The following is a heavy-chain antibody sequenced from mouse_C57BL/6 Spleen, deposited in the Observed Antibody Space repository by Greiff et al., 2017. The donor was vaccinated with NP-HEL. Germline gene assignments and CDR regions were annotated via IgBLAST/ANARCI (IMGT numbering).Heavy chain of an antibody. CDR3: AKGSNYVFDV. CDR2: ISYDGSN. Sequence: EVQLVESGPGLVKPSQSLSLTCSVTGYSITSGYYWNWIRQFPGNKLEWMGYISYDGSNNYNPSLKNRISITRDTSKNQFFLKLNSVTTEDTATYYCAKGSNYVFDVWGTGTTVTVSS. CDR1: GYSITSGYY. D-gene: IGHD2-5*01. V-gene: IGHV3-6*01. J-gene: IGHJ1*03.